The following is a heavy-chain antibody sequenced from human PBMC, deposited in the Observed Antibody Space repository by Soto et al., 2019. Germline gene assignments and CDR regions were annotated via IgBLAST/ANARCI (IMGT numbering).Heavy chain of an antibody. CDR2: IWYDGSNK. Sequence: QVQLVESGGGVVQPGRSLRLSCTASGFTFSSYGMHWVRQAPGKGLEWVAVIWYDGSNKYYADSVKGRFTISRDNSKNTLYLQMNSLRAEDTAVYYCARFSSSWYGRIDYWGLGTLVTVSS. V-gene: IGHV3-33*01. CDR3: ARFSSSWYGRIDY. J-gene: IGHJ4*02. CDR1: GFTFSSYG. D-gene: IGHD6-13*01.